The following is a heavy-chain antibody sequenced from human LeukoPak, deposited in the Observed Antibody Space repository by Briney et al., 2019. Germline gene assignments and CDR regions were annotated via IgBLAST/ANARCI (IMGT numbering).Heavy chain of an antibody. D-gene: IGHD3-22*01. CDR2: IKKNGSET. J-gene: IGHJ6*03. CDR3: GRRRDSRFYYANNYYCYMDV. CDR1: GFTFSSYR. Sequence: GGSLRLSCAASGFTFSSYRMSWVRQAPGKGLGWGSNIKKNGSETYYADSVKGRFTISRDNAKNSLYLQMTSLRAEDTAVYYCGRRRDSRFYYANNYYCYMDVWGKGTTVAVS. V-gene: IGHV3-7*01.